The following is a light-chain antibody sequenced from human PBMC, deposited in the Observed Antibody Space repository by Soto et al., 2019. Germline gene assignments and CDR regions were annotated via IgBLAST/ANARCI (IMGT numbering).Light chain of an antibody. CDR1: QSISNN. CDR3: QQYGSSPRT. V-gene: IGKV3-15*01. CDR2: DAS. J-gene: IGKJ1*01. Sequence: EIVMTQSPARVSVSPGERATLSCRASQSISNNLAWYQQTPGQAPRLLIYDASTRAAGIPVRFSGSGSGTKFTLTISSLQSEDFAVYYCQQYGSSPRTFGQGTKVDIK.